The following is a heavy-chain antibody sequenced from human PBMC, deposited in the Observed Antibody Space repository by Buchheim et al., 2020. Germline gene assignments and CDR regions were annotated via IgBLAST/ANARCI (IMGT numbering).Heavy chain of an antibody. D-gene: IGHD3-10*01. V-gene: IGHV3-7*01. CDR3: AREGSGSTYYYSGMDV. Sequence: VQLVESGGGLVQPGGSLRLSCAVSGFTFSSYWMTWVRQAPGKGLEWVSNIKQDGSEKYYVDSVKGRSTISRDNARNSLYLQMNSLRVEDTAVYYCAREGSGSTYYYSGMDVWGQGTT. CDR1: GFTFSSYW. J-gene: IGHJ6*02. CDR2: IKQDGSEK.